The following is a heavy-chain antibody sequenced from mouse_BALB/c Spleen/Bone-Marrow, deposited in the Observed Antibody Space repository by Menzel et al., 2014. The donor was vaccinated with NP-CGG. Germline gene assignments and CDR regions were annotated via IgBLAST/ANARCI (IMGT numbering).Heavy chain of an antibody. CDR1: GYPFTTYP. D-gene: IGHD6-5*01. J-gene: IGHJ2*01. Sequence: VQLQQSGAELVKPGASVQMSCTAFGYPFTTYPIEWMRQNHGKNLEWIGNFHPYDDDTKYNEQFKGKAKLTVDKSSTTVSLELSRLTSDDSAVYYCARGAYGLFDHWGQGTPLTVSS. V-gene: IGHV1-47*01. CDR2: FHPYDDDT. CDR3: ARGAYGLFDH.